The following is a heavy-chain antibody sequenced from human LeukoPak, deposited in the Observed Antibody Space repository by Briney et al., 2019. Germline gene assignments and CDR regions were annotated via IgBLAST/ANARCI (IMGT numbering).Heavy chain of an antibody. CDR2: VHPDNGNT. CDR3: ATGPRNDP. CDR1: GYPFTKWE. Sequence: EASVKVSCKTSGYPFTKWEINWVRQAAGQGLEWLGWVHPDNGNTYYAQRFRGRVTMSGDTSTTTAYMELSGLRSNDTAVYFCATGPRNDPWGQGTLVTVSS. D-gene: IGHD1-14*01. J-gene: IGHJ5*02. V-gene: IGHV1-8*01.